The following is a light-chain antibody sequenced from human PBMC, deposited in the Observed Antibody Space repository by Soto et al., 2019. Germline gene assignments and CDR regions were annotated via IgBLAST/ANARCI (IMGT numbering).Light chain of an antibody. CDR3: QQYGSSPIT. Sequence: EIVLTQSPGTLSLSPGERATLSCRASQSVSSNFLAWYQQKPGQAPRLLIYGASSRATGIPDRFSGSGSGTGFTLTISRLEPEDFAVYYCQQYGSSPITFGQWTRLEIK. CDR2: GAS. V-gene: IGKV3-20*01. CDR1: QSVSSNF. J-gene: IGKJ5*01.